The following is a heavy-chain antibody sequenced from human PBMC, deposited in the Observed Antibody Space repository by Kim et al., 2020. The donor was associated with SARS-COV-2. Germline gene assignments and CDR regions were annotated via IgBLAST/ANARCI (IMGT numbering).Heavy chain of an antibody. CDR2: ITDSGYS. CDR1: GGSLSGYY. CDR3: ARLWDYEDF. V-gene: IGHV4-34*01. D-gene: IGHD4-17*01. J-gene: IGHJ4*02. Sequence: SETLSLTCVVYGGSLSGYYWSWIRQPPGKGLEWIGEITDSGYSHYNPSLKNRVTISRDMSKNHFSLRVTSVTAADTGVYYCARLWDYEDFWGQGTPVTVS.